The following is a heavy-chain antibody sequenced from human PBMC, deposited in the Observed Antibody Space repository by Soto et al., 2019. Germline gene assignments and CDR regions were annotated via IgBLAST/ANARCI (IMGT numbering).Heavy chain of an antibody. CDR3: AKDLITIFGVVISYYYYMDV. CDR1: GFTFSSYA. J-gene: IGHJ6*03. Sequence: GGSLRLSCAASGFTFSSYAMSWVRQAPGKGLEWVSAISGSGGSTYYADSVKGRFTISRDNSKNTLYLQMNSLRAEDTAVYYCAKDLITIFGVVISYYYYMDVWGKGTTVTVSS. D-gene: IGHD3-3*01. CDR2: ISGSGGST. V-gene: IGHV3-23*01.